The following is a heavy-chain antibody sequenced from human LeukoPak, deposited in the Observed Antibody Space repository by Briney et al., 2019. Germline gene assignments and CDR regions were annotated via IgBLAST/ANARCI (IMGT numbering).Heavy chain of an antibody. V-gene: IGHV3-30*01. CDR1: GFTFSSYA. J-gene: IGHJ4*02. Sequence: GGSLRLSCAASGFTFSSYAMHWVRQAPGKGLEWVAVISYDGSNKYYADSVKGRFTISRDNSKNTLYLQMNSLRAEDTAVYYCARPPATAMVTHFDYWGQGTLVTVSS. CDR3: ARPPATAMVTHFDY. CDR2: ISYDGSNK. D-gene: IGHD5-18*01.